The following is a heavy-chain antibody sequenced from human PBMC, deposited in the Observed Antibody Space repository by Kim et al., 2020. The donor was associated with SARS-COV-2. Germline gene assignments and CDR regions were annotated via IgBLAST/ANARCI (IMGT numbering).Heavy chain of an antibody. Sequence: GGSLRLSCEASGISITSYGMNWVRQAPGKGLEWVSYIASTSSFIHYADSVKGRFTVSRDNAKNSLYLQMDNLRGDDTALYYCVRESVASGTGWFDSWGPGTLVTVSS. V-gene: IGHV3-21*01. CDR3: VRESVASGTGWFDS. D-gene: IGHD6-19*01. CDR2: IASTSSFI. CDR1: GISITSYG. J-gene: IGHJ5*01.